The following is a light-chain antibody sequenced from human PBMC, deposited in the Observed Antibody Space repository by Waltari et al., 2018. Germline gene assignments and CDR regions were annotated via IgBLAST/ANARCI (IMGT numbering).Light chain of an antibody. CDR1: STNIRNQG. CDR3: AAWDSERIAWV. Sequence: QSGLTQSPSVSMGLRQTATLPCTGYSTNIRNQGATWMQQHQGHPPKPLAYKNTNRPSENIVRCAESRVGNAASLAITGLQPEEETDDYCAAWDSERIAWVFGGGTKWTVV. V-gene: IGLV10-54*04. CDR2: KNT. J-gene: IGLJ3*02.